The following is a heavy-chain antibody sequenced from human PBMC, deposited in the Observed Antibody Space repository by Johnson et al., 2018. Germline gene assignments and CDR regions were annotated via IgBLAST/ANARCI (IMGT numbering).Heavy chain of an antibody. CDR2: IKRKSDGGTT. V-gene: IGHV3-15*07. CDR1: GFSFSDSW. CDR3: ARGHYGM. J-gene: IGHJ3*02. Sequence: VQLVQSWGGVVQPGMSLRLSCAASGFSFSDSWMNWVRQGPGKGLEWVGLIKRKSDGGTTHYAAPVEGRFTISRDDSRNTLYLQMNSLKAEDTAVYYCARGHYGMCGQGTMVTVSS. D-gene: IGHD4-17*01.